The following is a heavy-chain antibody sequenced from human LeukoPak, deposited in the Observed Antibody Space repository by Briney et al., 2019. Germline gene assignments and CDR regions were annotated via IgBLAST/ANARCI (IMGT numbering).Heavy chain of an antibody. D-gene: IGHD3-10*01. J-gene: IGHJ5*02. CDR1: GGSISSSSYY. Sequence: PSETLSLTCTVSGGSISSSSYYWGWIRQPPGKGLEWIGSIYYSGSTYYNPSLKSRVTIPVDTSKNQFSLKLSSVTAADTAVYYCATTAGFYNWFDPWGQGTLVTVSS. CDR3: ATTAGFYNWFDP. V-gene: IGHV4-39*01. CDR2: IYYSGST.